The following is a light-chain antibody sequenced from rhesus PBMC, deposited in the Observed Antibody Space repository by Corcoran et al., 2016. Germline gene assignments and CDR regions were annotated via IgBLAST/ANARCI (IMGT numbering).Light chain of an antibody. Sequence: QAAPPQSPSVSGSPGQSVTISCTGTSSDIGGYNRVSWYQQHPGKAPNLMIYEVSQRPSGVSARFSGSKSGNTASLTISGLPAEDGADYFCSSYACSSPFIFGAGTRLT. CDR2: EVS. J-gene: IGLJ1*01. CDR1: SSDIGGYNR. V-gene: IGLV2-13*03. CDR3: SSYACSSPFI.